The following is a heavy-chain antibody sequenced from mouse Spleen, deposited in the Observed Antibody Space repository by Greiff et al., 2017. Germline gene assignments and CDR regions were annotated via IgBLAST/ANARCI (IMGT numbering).Heavy chain of an antibody. CDR2: INPYNGGT. D-gene: IGHD2-10*02. J-gene: IGHJ2*01. V-gene: IGHV1-19*01. Sequence: EVKLQESGPVLVKPGASVKMSCKASGYTFTDYYMNWVKQSHGKSLEWIGVINPYNGGTSYNQKFKGKATLTVDKSSSTAYMELNSLTSEDSAVYYCARERGYGNYYFDYWGQGTTLTVSS. CDR3: ARERGYGNYYFDY. CDR1: GYTFTDYY.